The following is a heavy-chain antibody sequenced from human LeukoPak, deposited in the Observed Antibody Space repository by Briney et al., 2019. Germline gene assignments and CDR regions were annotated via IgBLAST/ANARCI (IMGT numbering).Heavy chain of an antibody. CDR2: INSDGNIT. V-gene: IGHV3-74*01. CDR1: DFAFRNYW. Sequence: GGSLRLSCAASDFAFRNYWMHWVRQPPGKGLVWVSRINSDGNITTYADSVKGRFTISRDNAKNTLFLQMNSLRVEDTAVYYCTRAIRGIADYWGQGTLVTVSS. CDR3: TRAIRGIADY. J-gene: IGHJ4*02. D-gene: IGHD3-10*01.